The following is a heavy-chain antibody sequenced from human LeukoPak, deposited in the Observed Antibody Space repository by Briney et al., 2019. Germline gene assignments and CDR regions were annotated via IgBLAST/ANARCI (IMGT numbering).Heavy chain of an antibody. J-gene: IGHJ6*03. CDR1: GYTFTSYD. V-gene: IGHV1-8*01. D-gene: IGHD3-10*01. CDR2: MNPNSGNT. Sequence: ASVKVSCKASGYTFTSYDINWVRQATGQGLEWMGWMNPNSGNTGYAQKFQGRVTMTRNTSISTAYMELSSLRSEDTAVYYCARGYGSGRGTVYYMDVWGKGTTVTVSS. CDR3: ARGYGSGRGTVYYMDV.